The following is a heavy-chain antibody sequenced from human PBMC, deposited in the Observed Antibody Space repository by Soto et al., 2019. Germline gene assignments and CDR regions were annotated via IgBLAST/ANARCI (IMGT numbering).Heavy chain of an antibody. J-gene: IGHJ5*02. CDR1: GGTFSSYA. CDR3: ARGVVDGTVTTGWWFDP. CDR2: IIPIFGTA. D-gene: IGHD4-17*01. V-gene: IGHV1-69*13. Sequence: SVKVSCKASGGTFSSYAISWVRQAPGQGLEWMGGIIPIFGTANYAQKFQGRVTITADESTSTAYMELSSLRSEDTAVYYCARGVVDGTVTTGWWFDPWGQGTLVTVSS.